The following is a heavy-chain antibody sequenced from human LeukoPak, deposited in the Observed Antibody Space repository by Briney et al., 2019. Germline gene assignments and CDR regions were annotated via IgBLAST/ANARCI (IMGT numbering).Heavy chain of an antibody. D-gene: IGHD6-13*01. Sequence: GGSLRLSCAASGFTFDEYGMSWVRQAPGKGLEGVAVISYDGSNKYYADSVKGRFTISRDNYKNTRYLQMNSLRAEDTAVYYCARAPLGYSSSCDYWGQGTLVTVSS. J-gene: IGHJ4*02. V-gene: IGHV3-30*03. CDR3: ARAPLGYSSSCDY. CDR2: ISYDGSNK. CDR1: GFTFDEYG.